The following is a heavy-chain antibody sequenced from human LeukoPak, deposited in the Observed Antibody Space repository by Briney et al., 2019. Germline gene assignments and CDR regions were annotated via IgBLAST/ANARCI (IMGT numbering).Heavy chain of an antibody. CDR1: GFTFNNYA. CDR3: AKSASTIYRGYFDY. J-gene: IGHJ4*02. D-gene: IGHD1-26*01. CDR2: ISDSGGST. V-gene: IGHV3-23*01. Sequence: GGSLRLSCAASGFTFNNYAMSWVRQAPGKGLEWVSTISDSGGSTYYADSVKGRFTISRDNSKNTLYLQMNSLRAEDTAVYFCAKSASTIYRGYFDYWGQGTLVTVSS.